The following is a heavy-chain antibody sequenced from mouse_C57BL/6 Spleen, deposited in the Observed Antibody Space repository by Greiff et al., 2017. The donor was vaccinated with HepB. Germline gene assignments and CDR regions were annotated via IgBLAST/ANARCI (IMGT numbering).Heavy chain of an antibody. J-gene: IGHJ4*01. V-gene: IGHV5-17*01. CDR1: GFTFSDYG. D-gene: IGHD1-1*01. Sequence: EVNVVESGGGLVKPGGSLKLSCAASGFTFSDYGMHWVRQAPEKGLEWVAYISSGSSTIYYADTVKGRFTISRDNAKNTLFLQMTSLRSEDTAMYYCARRGITTVAAAMDYWGQGTSVTVSS. CDR2: ISSGSSTI. CDR3: ARRGITTVAAAMDY.